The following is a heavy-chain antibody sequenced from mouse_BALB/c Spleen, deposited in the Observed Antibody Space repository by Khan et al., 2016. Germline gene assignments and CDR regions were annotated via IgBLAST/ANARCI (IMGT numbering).Heavy chain of an antibody. Sequence: EVKLEESGGGLVQPGGSMKLSCAASGFTFSDACMDWVRQSPGKGLEWVAEISSKANNHAIYYAESGKGRFTISRDDSKGSVHLQMMRLRAADTGIYSCIAHYYGSSSLYALDYWGQGTSVTVSS. CDR3: IAHYYGSSSLYALDY. CDR2: ISSKANNHAI. J-gene: IGHJ4*01. D-gene: IGHD1-1*01. CDR1: GFTFSDAC. V-gene: IGHV6-6*01.